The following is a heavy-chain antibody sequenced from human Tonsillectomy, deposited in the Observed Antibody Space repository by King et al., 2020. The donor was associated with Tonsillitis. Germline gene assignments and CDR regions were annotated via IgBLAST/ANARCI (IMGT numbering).Heavy chain of an antibody. Sequence: LTLQESGPTLVKPTQTLTLTCTVSGFSVSTSGVGVGWIRQPPGKALEWLALIYWDDDQRYSPSLKSRLTITKDTSKNQVVLTVTNMDPVDTATYYCAHAGYYDSSGYYRLFDYWGQGTLVTVSS. CDR1: GFSVSTSGVG. J-gene: IGHJ4*02. V-gene: IGHV2-5*02. D-gene: IGHD3-22*01. CDR2: IYWDDDQ. CDR3: AHAGYYDSSGYYRLFDY.